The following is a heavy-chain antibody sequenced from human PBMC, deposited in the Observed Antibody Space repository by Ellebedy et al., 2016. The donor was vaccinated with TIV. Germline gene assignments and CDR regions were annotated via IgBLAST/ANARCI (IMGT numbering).Heavy chain of an antibody. D-gene: IGHD1-26*01. Sequence: ASVKVSCKASGYTFTSYGISWVRQAPGQGLEWMGWISAYNGNTNYAQKLQGRVTMTTDTSTSTAYMELSSLRSEDTAVYYCARGTGSYVMFYFDYWGQGTLVTVSS. V-gene: IGHV1-18*01. CDR1: GYTFTSYG. J-gene: IGHJ4*02. CDR2: ISAYNGNT. CDR3: ARGTGSYVMFYFDY.